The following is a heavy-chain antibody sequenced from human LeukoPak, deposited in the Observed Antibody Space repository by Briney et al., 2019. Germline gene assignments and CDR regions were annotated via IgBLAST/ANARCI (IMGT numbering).Heavy chain of an antibody. CDR2: IYYSGST. V-gene: IGHV4-30-4*01. Sequence: KTSETLSLTCTVSGGSISSGDYYWSWIRQPPGKGLEWIGYIYYSGSTYYNPSLKSRATISVDTSKNQFSLRLSSVTAADTAVYYCARLGGSGSGWYATYFDYWGQGTLVTVSS. D-gene: IGHD6-19*01. CDR3: ARLGGSGSGWYATYFDY. J-gene: IGHJ4*02. CDR1: GGSISSGDYY.